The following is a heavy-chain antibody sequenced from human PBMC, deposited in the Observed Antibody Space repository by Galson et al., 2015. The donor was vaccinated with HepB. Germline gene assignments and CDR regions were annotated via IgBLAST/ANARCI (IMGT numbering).Heavy chain of an antibody. V-gene: IGHV3-53*05. CDR3: ARVGGVGAAGGHDAFDT. CDR2: IHTGGST. J-gene: IGHJ3*02. D-gene: IGHD1-26*01. CDR1: GVTVRTNY. Sequence: SLRLSCAVSGVTVRTNYLSWVRQAPGKGLEWVSVIHTGGSTHYADSVKGRFTISRDNSKNTLYLQMSSLTVEDTAIYYCARVGGVGAAGGHDAFDTWGQGTMVTVSS.